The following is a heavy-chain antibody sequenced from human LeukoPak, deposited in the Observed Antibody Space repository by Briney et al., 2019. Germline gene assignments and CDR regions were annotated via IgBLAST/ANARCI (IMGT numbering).Heavy chain of an antibody. CDR3: ARGPIMITFGGVIALDY. J-gene: IGHJ4*02. D-gene: IGHD3-16*02. V-gene: IGHV4-30-2*01. Sequence: SETLSLTCTVSGGSISSGGYYWSWIRQPPGKGLEWIGYIYHSGSTYYNPSLKSRVTISVDRSKNQFSLKLSSVTAADTAVYYCARGPIMITFGGVIALDYWGQGTLVTVSS. CDR1: GGSISSGGYY. CDR2: IYHSGST.